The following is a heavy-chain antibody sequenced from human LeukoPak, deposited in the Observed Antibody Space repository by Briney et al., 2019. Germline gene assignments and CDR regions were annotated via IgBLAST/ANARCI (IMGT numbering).Heavy chain of an antibody. V-gene: IGHV4-59*01. CDR2: IYYSGST. CDR1: GGSISSYY. Sequence: PSETLSLTCTVSGGSISSYYWSWIRQPPGKGLEWIGYIYYSGSTNYNPSLKSRVTISVDTSKNQFSLKLSSVTAADTAVYYCARGDYYDSGSYYAFDYWGQGTLVTVSS. D-gene: IGHD3-10*01. CDR3: ARGDYYDSGSYYAFDY. J-gene: IGHJ4*02.